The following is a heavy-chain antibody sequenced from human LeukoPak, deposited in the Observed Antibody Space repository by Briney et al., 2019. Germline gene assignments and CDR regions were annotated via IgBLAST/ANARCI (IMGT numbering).Heavy chain of an antibody. CDR2: INHSGST. D-gene: IGHD6-13*01. Sequence: SETLSLTCAVYGGSVSGYYWSCIRQPPGKGLEGIGEINHSGSTNYNPSLKSRVTISVDTSKNQFSLKLSSVTAADTAVYYCATTSSSWYLFDYWGQGTLVTVSS. CDR3: ATTSSSWYLFDY. J-gene: IGHJ4*02. CDR1: GGSVSGYY. V-gene: IGHV4-34*01.